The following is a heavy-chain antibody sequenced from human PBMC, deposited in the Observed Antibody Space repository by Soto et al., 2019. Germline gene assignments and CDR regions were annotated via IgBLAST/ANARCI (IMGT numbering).Heavy chain of an antibody. V-gene: IGHV3-33*01. D-gene: IGHD1-26*01. CDR1: GFTFSSYG. J-gene: IGHJ4*02. CDR3: ARDLRAGALFYFDY. CDR2: IWYNGSNK. Sequence: GGSLRLSCAASGFTFSSYGMHWVRQAPGKGLEWVAVIWYNGSNKYYADSVKGRFTISRDNSKNTLYLQMNSLRAEDTAVYYCARDLRAGALFYFDYWGQGTLVTVSS.